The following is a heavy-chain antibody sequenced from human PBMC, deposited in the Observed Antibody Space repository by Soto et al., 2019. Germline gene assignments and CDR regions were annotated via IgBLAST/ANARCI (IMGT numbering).Heavy chain of an antibody. J-gene: IGHJ6*03. D-gene: IGHD4-4*01. CDR1: GYTLTELS. Sequence: GASVKASCKVSGYTLTELSMHWVRQAPGKGLEWMGGFDPDGGNTIYAQKFQGRVTMTKNTSTSTAYMELSSLRSEDTAVYYCARGLSNFDYYYYYMDVWGKGTTVTVSS. V-gene: IGHV1-24*01. CDR2: FDPDGGNT. CDR3: ARGLSNFDYYYYYMDV.